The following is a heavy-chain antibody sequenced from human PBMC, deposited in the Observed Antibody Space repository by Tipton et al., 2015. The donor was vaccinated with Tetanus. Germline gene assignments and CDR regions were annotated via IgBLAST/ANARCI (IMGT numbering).Heavy chain of an antibody. CDR2: VYYNGNT. V-gene: IGHV4-59*01. D-gene: IGHD2-2*01. Sequence: TLSLTCTVSGGSISGSYWNWIRQPPGKGLEWIGYVYYNGNTHYNPALKSRVTISVDTSKNQFSLKLSSVTAADTAIYYRAREVPAAGHFDSWGQGTLVTVSS. CDR3: AREVPAAGHFDS. J-gene: IGHJ4*02. CDR1: GGSISGSY.